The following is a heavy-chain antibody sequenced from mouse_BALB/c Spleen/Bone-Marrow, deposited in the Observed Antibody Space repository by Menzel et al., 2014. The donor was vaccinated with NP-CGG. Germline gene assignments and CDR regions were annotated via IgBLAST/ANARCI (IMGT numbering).Heavy chain of an antibody. CDR1: GFNIKDTY. D-gene: IGHD1-1*01. CDR3: ASYYYGSSLFAY. Sequence: SGAELVKPGASVKLSCTASGFNIKDTYMHWVKKRPEQGLEWIGRIDPANGNTKYDPKFQGKTTITADTSSNPAYLQLSSLTSEDTAVYYCASYYYGSSLFAYWGQGTLVTVSA. J-gene: IGHJ3*01. CDR2: IDPANGNT. V-gene: IGHV14-3*02.